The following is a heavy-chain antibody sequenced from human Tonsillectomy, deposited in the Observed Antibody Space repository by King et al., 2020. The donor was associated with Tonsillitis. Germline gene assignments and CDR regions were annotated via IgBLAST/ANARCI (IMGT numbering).Heavy chain of an antibody. V-gene: IGHV6-1*01. CDR2: TYFRSKWSN. Sequence: VQLQQSGPGLVKPSQTLSLTCAISGDSVSTNNVAWNWIRQSPSRGFEWLGRTYFRSKWSNDYAMSVKSRITVSPDTSSNRFPLQLSSVTPEDTAVYFCARSARGIAGTYYSFDSWGQGTLVTVSS. CDR1: GDSVSTNNVA. J-gene: IGHJ4*02. D-gene: IGHD1-26*01. CDR3: ARSARGIAGTYYSFDS.